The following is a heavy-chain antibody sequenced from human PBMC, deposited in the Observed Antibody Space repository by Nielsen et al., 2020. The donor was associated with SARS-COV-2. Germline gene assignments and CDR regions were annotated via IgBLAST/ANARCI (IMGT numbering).Heavy chain of an antibody. CDR1: GGSISTGSHY. V-gene: IGHV4-61*01. Sequence: SETLSLTCIVSGGSISTGSHYWSWIRQPPGKGLEWIGYIFYRGNINYKPSLKSRVTISVDTSKNQFSLKVNSVTAADTAVYYCVRIDMATISVDYWGRGTLVTVSS. J-gene: IGHJ4*02. D-gene: IGHD5-24*01. CDR2: IFYRGNI. CDR3: VRIDMATISVDY.